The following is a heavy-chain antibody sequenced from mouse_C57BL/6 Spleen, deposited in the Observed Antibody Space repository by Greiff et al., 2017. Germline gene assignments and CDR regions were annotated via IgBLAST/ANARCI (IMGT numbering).Heavy chain of an antibody. D-gene: IGHD2-1*01. CDR2: IDPETGGT. CDR3: TRYGKDY. Sequence: QVQLKESGAELVRPGASVTLSCKASGYTFTDYEMHWVKQTPVHGLEWIGAIDPETGGTAYNQKFTGKAILTADKSSSTAYMELRSLTSEDSAVYYCTRYGKDYWGQGTTLTVSS. V-gene: IGHV1-15*01. J-gene: IGHJ2*01. CDR1: GYTFTDYE.